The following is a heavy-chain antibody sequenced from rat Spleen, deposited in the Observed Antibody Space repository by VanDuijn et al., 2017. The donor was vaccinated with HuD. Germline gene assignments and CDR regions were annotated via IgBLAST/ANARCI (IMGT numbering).Heavy chain of an antibody. CDR3: ATDYFGGYVLDA. CDR2: ISPSGGTT. Sequence: EVHLVESGGGLVQPGRSLKLSCAASGFTFSDYYMAWVRQAPKKGLEWVASISPSGGTTYYRDSVKGRFTISRDNEKVTLFLQMDSLRSEDTATYYCATDYFGGYVLDAWGQGTSVTVSS. V-gene: IGHV5-27*01. D-gene: IGHD1-11*01. CDR1: GFTFSDYY. J-gene: IGHJ4*01.